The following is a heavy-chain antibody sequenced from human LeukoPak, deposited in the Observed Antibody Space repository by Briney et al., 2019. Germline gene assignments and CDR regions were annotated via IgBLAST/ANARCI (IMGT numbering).Heavy chain of an antibody. CDR3: ARTVTQYWYFDL. J-gene: IGHJ2*01. V-gene: IGHV3-11*01. D-gene: IGHD4-17*01. CDR1: GFTFSDYY. Sequence: PGGSLRLSCAASGFTFSDYYMSWIRQAPGKGLEWVSYISSSGSTKYYADSVKGRFTISRDNAKNSLYLQMNSLRAEDTAVYYCARTVTQYWYFDLWGRGTLVTVSS. CDR2: ISSSGSTK.